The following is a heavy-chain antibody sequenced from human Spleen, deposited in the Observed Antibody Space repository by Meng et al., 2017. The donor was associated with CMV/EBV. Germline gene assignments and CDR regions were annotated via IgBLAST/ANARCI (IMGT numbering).Heavy chain of an antibody. CDR2: ISAYNGNT. CDR1: GYTFTSYG. CDR3: ARDGPHTSGHLNWFDP. J-gene: IGHJ5*02. V-gene: IGHV1-18*01. D-gene: IGHD6-25*01. Sequence: ASVKVSCKASGYTFTSYGISWVRQAPGQGLEWMGWISAYNGNTNYAQKLQGRVTMTTDTSTSTAYMELRSLRSDDTAVYYCARDGPHTSGHLNWFDPWGQGTLVTVSS.